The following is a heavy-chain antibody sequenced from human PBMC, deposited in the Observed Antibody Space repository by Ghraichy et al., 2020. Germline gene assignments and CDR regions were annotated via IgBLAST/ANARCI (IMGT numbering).Heavy chain of an antibody. CDR2: IYYSGST. D-gene: IGHD1-20*01. CDR3: ASRGEYNWNAGIDY. J-gene: IGHJ4*02. Sequence: SETLSLTCTVSGGSISSSSYYWGWIRQPPGKGLEWIGSIYYSGSTYYNPSLKSRVTISVDTSKNQFSLKLSSVTAADTAVYYCASRGEYNWNAGIDYWGQGTLVTVSS. CDR1: GGSISSSSYY. V-gene: IGHV4-39*01.